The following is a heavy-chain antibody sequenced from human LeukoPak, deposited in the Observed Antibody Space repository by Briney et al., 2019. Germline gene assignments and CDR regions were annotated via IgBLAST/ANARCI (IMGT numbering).Heavy chain of an antibody. CDR2: INGATGNT. J-gene: IGHJ4*02. CDR1: GYTFTSHA. Sequence: GASVKVSCKASGYTFTSHALHWVRQAPGESLEWMAWINGATGNTEYSQKFQARVTITRDTSASVVYMELSSLRSEDTAVYYCARGIWSDHLVAYFLDSWGQGTLVTVSS. V-gene: IGHV1-3*01. CDR3: ARGIWSDHLVAYFLDS. D-gene: IGHD5-12*01.